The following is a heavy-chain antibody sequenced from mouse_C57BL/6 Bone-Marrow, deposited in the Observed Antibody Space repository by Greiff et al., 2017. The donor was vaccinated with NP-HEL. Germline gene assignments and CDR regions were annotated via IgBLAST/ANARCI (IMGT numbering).Heavy chain of an antibody. J-gene: IGHJ2*01. CDR1: GFTFSSYA. V-gene: IGHV5-4*01. Sequence: EVQLVESGGGLVKPGGSLKLSCAASGFTFSSYAMSWVRQTPEKRLEWVATISDGGSYTYYPDNVKGRFTISRDNAKNNLYLQMSHLKSEDTAMYYCARDIYDYDVHFDYGGQGTTLTGSS. CDR2: ISDGGSYT. D-gene: IGHD2-4*01. CDR3: ARDIYDYDVHFDY.